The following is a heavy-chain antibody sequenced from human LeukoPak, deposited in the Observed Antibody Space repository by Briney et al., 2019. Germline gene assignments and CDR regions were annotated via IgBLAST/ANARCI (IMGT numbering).Heavy chain of an antibody. Sequence: GASVNVSCKASGYTFTDYYIHWVRQATGQGLEWMGWMNPNSGNTGYAQKFQGRVTMTRNTSISTAYMELSSLRSEDTAVYYCARGWIENDYVWGSYRGDAFDIWGQGTMVTVSS. CDR3: ARGWIENDYVWGSYRGDAFDI. CDR1: GYTFTDYY. CDR2: MNPNSGNT. J-gene: IGHJ3*02. D-gene: IGHD3-16*02. V-gene: IGHV1-8*02.